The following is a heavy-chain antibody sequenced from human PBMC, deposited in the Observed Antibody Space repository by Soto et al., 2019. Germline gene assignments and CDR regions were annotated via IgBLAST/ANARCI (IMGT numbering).Heavy chain of an antibody. CDR2: IYYRGNA. CDR1: DDSINSDKYY. CDR3: AALEGLATISYYFDF. J-gene: IGHJ4*02. V-gene: IGHV4-39*01. Sequence: QLQLQESGPGLVKPSETLSLTCSVSDDSINSDKYYWGWIRQPPGKGLEWIGRIYYRGNACYNPSPPTRVTISLDKSKSQFSLKLNSVTAADSAVYFCAALEGLATISYYFDFWGPGALVTVSS. D-gene: IGHD5-12*01.